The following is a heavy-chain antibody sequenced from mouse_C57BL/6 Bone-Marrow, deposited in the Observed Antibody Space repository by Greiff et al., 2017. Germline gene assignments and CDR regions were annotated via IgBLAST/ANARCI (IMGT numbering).Heavy chain of an antibody. CDR2: IDPSDSYT. J-gene: IGHJ4*01. CDR1: GYTFTSYW. V-gene: IGHV1-50*01. CDR3: ARGDY. Sequence: VQLQQPGAELVKPGASVKLSCKASGYTFTSYWMQWVKQRPGQGLEWIGEIDPSDSYTNYNQKFKGKATLTVDTSSSTAYMQLSSLTSEDSAVXYCARGDYWGQGTSVTVSS.